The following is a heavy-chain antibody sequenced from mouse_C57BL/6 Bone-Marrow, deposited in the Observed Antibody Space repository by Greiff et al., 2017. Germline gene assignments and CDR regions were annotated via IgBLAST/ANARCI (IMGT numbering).Heavy chain of an antibody. J-gene: IGHJ3*01. CDR2: ITPYNGGT. CDR1: GYTFTDYY. CDR3: ASLSSYPFAY. D-gene: IGHD1-1*01. V-gene: IGHV1-19*01. Sequence: VPLQQSGPVLVKPGASVKMSCKASGYTFTDYYMNWVKQSHGQSLEWIGVITPYNGGTSYNQQFKGKATLTVDKSSSTAYMGLNSLTSEDSAVYYCASLSSYPFAYWGQGTLVTVSA.